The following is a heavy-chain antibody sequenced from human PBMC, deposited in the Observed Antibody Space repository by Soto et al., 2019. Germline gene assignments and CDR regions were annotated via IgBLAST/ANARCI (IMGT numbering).Heavy chain of an antibody. CDR3: ATRAEYYDFWSGYYGA. CDR1: GYSFSTSW. D-gene: IGHD3-3*01. Sequence: GESLKISCKGSGYSFSTSWIGWVRQMSGKGLEWMGTIYPSDSDTRYSPSFQGQVIISVDKSTSTAYLQWRSLKASDTAMYYCATRAEYYDFWSGYYGAWGQGTLVTVSS. V-gene: IGHV5-51*01. J-gene: IGHJ5*02. CDR2: IYPSDSDT.